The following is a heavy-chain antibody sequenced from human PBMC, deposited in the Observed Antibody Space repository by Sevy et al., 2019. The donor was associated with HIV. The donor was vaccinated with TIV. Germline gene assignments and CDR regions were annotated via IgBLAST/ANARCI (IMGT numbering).Heavy chain of an antibody. Sequence: GGSLRLSCAASGFTFSTYAIHWVRQAPGKGLEWVALISYDGSKIFYIDSVKGRFTVSRDNSRNALYLQMNILRAEDTAVYYCAGWPGGQTGQYLTIDSWGQGTLVTVSS. CDR1: GFTFSTYA. J-gene: IGHJ4*02. CDR3: AGWPGGQTGQYLTIDS. V-gene: IGHV3-30*04. D-gene: IGHD3-9*01. CDR2: ISYDGSKI.